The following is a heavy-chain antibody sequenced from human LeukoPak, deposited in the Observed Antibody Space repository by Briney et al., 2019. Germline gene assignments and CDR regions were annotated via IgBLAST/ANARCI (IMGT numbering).Heavy chain of an antibody. CDR2: INPNSGGT. CDR3: ARVGDYDYVWGSYRY. CDR1: GYTLTSYG. J-gene: IGHJ4*02. Sequence: ASVKVSCEASGYTLTSYGINWMRQAPGQGLEWMGWINPNSGGTNYAQKFQGRVTMTRDTSISTAYMELSRLRSDDTAVYYCARVGDYDYVWGSYRYWGQGTLVTVSS. D-gene: IGHD3-16*02. V-gene: IGHV1-2*02.